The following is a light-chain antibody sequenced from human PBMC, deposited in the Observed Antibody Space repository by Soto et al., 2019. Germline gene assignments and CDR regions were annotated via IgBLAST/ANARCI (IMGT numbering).Light chain of an antibody. CDR2: TGS. CDR3: QQANSFPLT. Sequence: IQMTQSPSSVSSSVGDRVTLTCQASQAIDSWLAWYQQKPGEAPKLLIFTGSLLHSGVPPRFSGSGSGTDFTLTISSLKPEDVESYYCQQANSFPLTFGGGTKVDIK. V-gene: IGKV1-12*01. J-gene: IGKJ4*01. CDR1: QAIDSW.